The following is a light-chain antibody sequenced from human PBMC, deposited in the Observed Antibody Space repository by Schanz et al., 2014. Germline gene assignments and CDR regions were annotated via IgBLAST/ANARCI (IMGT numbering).Light chain of an antibody. CDR2: EAS. CDR3: LQYFTYWT. Sequence: DIQMTQSPSTLSAAVGDRVTITCRASQTVHKWVAWYQQKPGTAPKILIYEASSLEGGVPSRFSGSGSGTDFPLTISSLQPEDFATYYCLQYFTYWTFGPGTKVEV. J-gene: IGKJ1*01. V-gene: IGKV1-5*03. CDR1: QTVHKW.